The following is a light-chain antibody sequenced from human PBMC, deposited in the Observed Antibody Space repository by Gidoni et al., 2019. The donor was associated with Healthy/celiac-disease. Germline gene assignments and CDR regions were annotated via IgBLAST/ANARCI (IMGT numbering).Light chain of an antibody. J-gene: IGLJ2*01. V-gene: IGLV1-40*01. CDR3: QSYDSSLRGV. Sequence: QSVLTPPPSVSGAPGQRVTISCTGSSSNIGAGYDVHWYQQVPGTAPKLLIYDNSNRPSGVPDRFSGSKSGTSASLAITGLQAEDEADYYCQSYDSSLRGVFGGGTKLTVL. CDR1: SSNIGAGYD. CDR2: DNS.